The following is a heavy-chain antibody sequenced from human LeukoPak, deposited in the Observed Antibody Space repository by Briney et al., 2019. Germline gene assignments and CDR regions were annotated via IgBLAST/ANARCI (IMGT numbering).Heavy chain of an antibody. Sequence: GGSLRLSCAASGFTFSMSWIHWVRQAPGKGLVWVSRINPDGSSTRHADSVKGRFTISRDNAKNTLYLQMDRLRAEDTAVYYCARMGNSAFDIRGQGTMVTVSS. CDR1: GFTFSMSW. J-gene: IGHJ3*02. CDR2: INPDGSST. CDR3: ARMGNSAFDI. D-gene: IGHD1-7*01. V-gene: IGHV3-74*01.